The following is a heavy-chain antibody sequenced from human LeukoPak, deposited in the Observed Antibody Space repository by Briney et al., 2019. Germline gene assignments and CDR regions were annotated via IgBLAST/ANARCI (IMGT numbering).Heavy chain of an antibody. CDR2: INHSGST. J-gene: IGHJ4*02. D-gene: IGHD3-22*01. CDR1: GGSFSGYY. Sequence: KPSETLSLTCAVYGGSFSGYYWSWIRQPPGKGLEWIGEINHSGSTNYNPSLKSRVTISVDTSKNQFSLKLSSVTAADTAVYYCARVGSNITMIVSLYYFDYWGQGTLVTVSS. CDR3: ARVGSNITMIVSLYYFDY. V-gene: IGHV4-34*01.